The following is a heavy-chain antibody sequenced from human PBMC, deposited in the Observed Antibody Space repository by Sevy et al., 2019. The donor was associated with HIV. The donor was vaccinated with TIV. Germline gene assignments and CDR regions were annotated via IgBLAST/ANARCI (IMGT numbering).Heavy chain of an antibody. CDR1: GYTFSRSV. CDR2: ISTYNGKT. D-gene: IGHD6-19*01. Sequence: ASVKVSCKASGYTFSRSVITWVRQAPGQGLEWMGWISTYNGKTNYAQKFQDRVTMTTDTSTNTRYMELRSLRSDDTAIYFCARGRGIGVAGGGYYSDYWGQGSLVTVSS. CDR3: ARGRGIGVAGGGYYSDY. V-gene: IGHV1-18*04. J-gene: IGHJ4*02.